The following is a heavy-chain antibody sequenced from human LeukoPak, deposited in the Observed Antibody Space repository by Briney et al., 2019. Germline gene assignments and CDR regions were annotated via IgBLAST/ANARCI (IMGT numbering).Heavy chain of an antibody. CDR2: INPNSGGT. V-gene: IGHV1-2*02. Sequence: ASVKVSCKGSGYSFTGYYMHWVRQAPGQGLEWMGWINPNSGGTNYAQKVQGRVTMTRATSISTAYMELSRLRSDDTAVYYCARDIFPLYIVVVPAAPYNWFDPWGQGTLVTVSS. J-gene: IGHJ5*02. CDR3: ARDIFPLYIVVVPAAPYNWFDP. CDR1: GYSFTGYY. D-gene: IGHD2-2*01.